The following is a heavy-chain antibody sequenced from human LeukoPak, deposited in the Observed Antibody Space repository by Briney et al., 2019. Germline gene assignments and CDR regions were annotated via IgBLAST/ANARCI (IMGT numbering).Heavy chain of an antibody. V-gene: IGHV3-53*01. D-gene: IGHD3-22*01. Sequence: GGSLRLSCAASGFTVSSSYMSWVRQAPGKGLEWVSVIYSGGSTYYADSVKGRFTISRDNSKNTLYLQMNSLRAEDTAVYYCARDGSDSSFDYWGQGTLVTVSS. CDR1: GFTVSSSY. CDR3: ARDGSDSSFDY. CDR2: IYSGGST. J-gene: IGHJ4*02.